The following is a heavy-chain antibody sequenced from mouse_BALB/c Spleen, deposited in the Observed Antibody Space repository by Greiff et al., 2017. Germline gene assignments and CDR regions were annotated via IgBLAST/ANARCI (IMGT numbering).Heavy chain of an antibody. V-gene: IGHV5-6-3*01. CDR1: GFTFSSYG. CDR3: ARDRDYRYDVSYAMDY. J-gene: IGHJ4*01. D-gene: IGHD2-14*01. CDR2: INSNGGST. Sequence: EVMLVESGGGLVKPGGSLKLSCAASGFTFSSYGMSWVRQTPDKRLELVATINSNGGSTYYPDSVKGRFTISRDNAKNTLYLQMSSLKSEDTAMYYCARDRDYRYDVSYAMDYWGQGTSVTVSS.